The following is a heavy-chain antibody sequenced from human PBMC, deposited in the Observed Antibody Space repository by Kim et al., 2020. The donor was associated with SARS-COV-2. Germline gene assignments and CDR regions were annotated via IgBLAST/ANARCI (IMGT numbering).Heavy chain of an antibody. CDR2: IKQDGSEK. J-gene: IGHJ6*02. V-gene: IGHV3-7*01. CDR1: GFTFSSYY. D-gene: IGHD3-22*01. CDR3: ARDGLFFYDRSGYFSVYAYYSGMDV. Sequence: GGSLRLSCAASGFTFSSYYMSWVRQAPGKGLEWVANIKQDGSEKNYVDSVKGRFTISRDNAKNSLYLQMNSLRADDTAVYYCARDGLFFYDRSGYFSVYAYYSGMDVWGQGTTVTVSS.